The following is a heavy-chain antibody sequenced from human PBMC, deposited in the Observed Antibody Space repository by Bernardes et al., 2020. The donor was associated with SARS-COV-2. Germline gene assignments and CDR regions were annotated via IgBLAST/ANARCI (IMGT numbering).Heavy chain of an antibody. D-gene: IGHD6-6*01. Sequence: GGSLRLSCVASGFTFSKNAMTWVRQVPGKGLEWVSAISAIGGSTYYAESVKGRFTISRDNSRNTLYLEMNSLRAEDTAVYYCSKNAKYSSSSMDVRGQGTTVTVSS. CDR2: ISAIGGST. CDR3: SKNAKYSSSSMDV. J-gene: IGHJ6*02. V-gene: IGHV3-23*01. CDR1: GFTFSKNA.